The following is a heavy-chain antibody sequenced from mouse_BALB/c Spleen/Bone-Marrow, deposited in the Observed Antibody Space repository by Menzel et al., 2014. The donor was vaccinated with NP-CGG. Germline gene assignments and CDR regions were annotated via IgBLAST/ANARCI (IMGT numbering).Heavy chain of an antibody. Sequence: VQLQQSGAELVKPGASVKLSCTASGFNIKDTYMHWVKQRPEQGLEWIGRIDPANGNTKYDPKFQGKATITADTSSNTAYLQLSSLTSEDTAVYYCAAYYCGSSYGFAYWCQGTLVTASA. J-gene: IGHJ3*01. CDR3: AAYYCGSSYGFAY. V-gene: IGHV14-3*02. D-gene: IGHD1-1*01. CDR1: GFNIKDTY. CDR2: IDPANGNT.